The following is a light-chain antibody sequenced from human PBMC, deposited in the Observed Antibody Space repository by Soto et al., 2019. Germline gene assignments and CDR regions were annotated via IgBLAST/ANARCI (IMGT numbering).Light chain of an antibody. CDR1: QSVSTY. CDR2: AAS. J-gene: IGKJ3*01. CDR3: EQSYSTPLP. Sequence: DIQMTQSPPSLSASVGDRVTITCRASQSVSTYLHWYQHKPGTAPRLLIYAASHLEPGAPSRFSGSGSGTDFTLTISSLQVEDFATYYCEQSYSTPLPFGPRT. V-gene: IGKV1-39*01.